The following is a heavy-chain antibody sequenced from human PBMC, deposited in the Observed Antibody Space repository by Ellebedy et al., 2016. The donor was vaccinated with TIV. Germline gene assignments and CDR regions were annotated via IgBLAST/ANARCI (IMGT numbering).Heavy chain of an antibody. CDR2: IYPADSDT. Sequence: GESLKISCKASGYTFTTHAIAWVRQMPGKGLEWMGIIYPADSDTIYSPSFQGQVTISVDKSINTAYLQWNSLKASDTAMYYCASRGYTYGYYLDYWGQGTLVTVSS. J-gene: IGHJ4*02. D-gene: IGHD5-18*01. CDR1: GYTFTTHA. V-gene: IGHV5-51*01. CDR3: ASRGYTYGYYLDY.